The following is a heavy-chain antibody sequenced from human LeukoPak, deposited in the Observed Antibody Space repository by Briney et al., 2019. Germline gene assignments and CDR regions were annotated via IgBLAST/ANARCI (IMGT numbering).Heavy chain of an antibody. V-gene: IGHV1-46*01. J-gene: IGHJ3*02. Sequence: GASVTVSFKASGYPFSNYYVHWVRQAPGQGLEWMGIMNPGVGSTIYAQKFQGRVTMTRDTSSSTVFMELSRLRSDDTAVYYCARVVVPAAIRNAFDIWGQGTMVTVSS. CDR2: MNPGVGST. CDR3: ARVVVPAAIRNAFDI. CDR1: GYPFSNYY. D-gene: IGHD2-2*01.